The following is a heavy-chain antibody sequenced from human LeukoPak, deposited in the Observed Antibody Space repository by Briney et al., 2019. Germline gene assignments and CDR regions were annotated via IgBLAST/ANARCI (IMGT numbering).Heavy chain of an antibody. CDR2: ISSSSSYI. CDR3: ARRFLEWLLPPYMDV. CDR1: GFTFSSYS. V-gene: IGHV3-21*01. D-gene: IGHD3-3*01. Sequence: GGSLRLSCAASGFTFSSYSMNWVRQAPGKGLEWVSSISSSSSYIYYADSVKGRFTISRDNAKNSLYLQMNSLRAEDTAVYHCARRFLEWLLPPYMDVWGKGTTVTVSS. J-gene: IGHJ6*03.